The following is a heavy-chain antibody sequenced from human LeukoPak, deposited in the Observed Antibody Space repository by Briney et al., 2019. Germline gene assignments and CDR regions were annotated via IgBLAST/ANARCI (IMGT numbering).Heavy chain of an antibody. CDR1: GGSISSYY. CDR3: ARVIAAAGTSWFDP. CDR2: IYYSGST. Sequence: SETLSLPCTVSGGSISSYYWSWNRQPPGKGLEWIGYIYYSGSTNYNPSLKSRVTISVDTSKNQFSLKLSSVTAADTAVYYCARVIAAAGTSWFDPWGQGTLVTVSS. V-gene: IGHV4-59*01. J-gene: IGHJ5*02. D-gene: IGHD6-13*01.